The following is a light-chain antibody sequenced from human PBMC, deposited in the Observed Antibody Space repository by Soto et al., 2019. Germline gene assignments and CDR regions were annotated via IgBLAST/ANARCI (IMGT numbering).Light chain of an antibody. J-gene: IGLJ1*01. Sequence: QSVLTQPASVSGSPGQSITISCTGTSSDVGGYNHVSWYQQHPGKAPKLMIYDVSNRPSGASNRFSGSKSGNTASLTISGLQAEDEADYYCSSYTRSSTLYVFGPGTKVTVL. CDR3: SSYTRSSTLYV. CDR1: SSDVGGYNH. CDR2: DVS. V-gene: IGLV2-14*01.